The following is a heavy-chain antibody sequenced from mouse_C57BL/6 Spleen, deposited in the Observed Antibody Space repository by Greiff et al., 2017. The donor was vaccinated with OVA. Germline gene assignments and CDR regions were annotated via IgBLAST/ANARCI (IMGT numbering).Heavy chain of an antibody. V-gene: IGHV1-15*01. D-gene: IGHD2-1*01. CDR1: GYTFTDYE. J-gene: IGHJ2*01. CDR3: TIYGNYGYFDY. CDR2: IDPETGGT. Sequence: QVQLQQSGAELVRPGASVTLSCKASGYTFTDYEMHWVKQTPVHGLEWIGAIDPETGGTAYNQKFKGKAILTADKSSSTAYMELRSLTSEDSAVYYCTIYGNYGYFDYWGQGTTLTVSS.